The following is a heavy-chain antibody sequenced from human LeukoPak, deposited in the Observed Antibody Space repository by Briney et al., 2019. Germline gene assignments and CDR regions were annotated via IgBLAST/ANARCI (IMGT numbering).Heavy chain of an antibody. CDR2: ISGYNGKT. V-gene: IGHV1-18*01. CDR3: ARDLSGSLNLNDY. J-gene: IGHJ4*02. CDR1: GYAFTSYG. D-gene: IGHD1-26*01. Sequence: GASVKVSCKASGYAFTSYGISWVRQAPGQGLEWMGWISGYNGKTYYARQLQARVTMTTDTSTTTAYMELGSLRSDDTAVYYCARDLSGSLNLNDYWGQGTLVTVSS.